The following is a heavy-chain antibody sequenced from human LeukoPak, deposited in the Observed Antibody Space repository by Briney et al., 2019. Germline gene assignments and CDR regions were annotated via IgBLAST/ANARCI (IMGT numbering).Heavy chain of an antibody. CDR2: INAGNGNT. V-gene: IGHV1-3*01. J-gene: IGHJ6*02. Sequence: ASVKVSCKASGCTFTSYAMHWVRQAPGQRLEWMGWINAGNGNTKYSQKFQGRVTITRDTSASTAYMELSSLRSEDTAVYYCARGQRYYDFWSGYWEPYYYYGMDVWGQGTTVTVSS. D-gene: IGHD3-3*01. CDR3: ARGQRYYDFWSGYWEPYYYYGMDV. CDR1: GCTFTSYA.